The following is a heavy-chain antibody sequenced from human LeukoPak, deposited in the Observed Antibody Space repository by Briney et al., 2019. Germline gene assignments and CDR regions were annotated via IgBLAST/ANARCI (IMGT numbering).Heavy chain of an antibody. CDR2: ISSDGSST. V-gene: IGHV3-74*01. J-gene: IGHJ1*01. D-gene: IGHD3-22*01. CDR3: ARAYHYDSSGYYPSEYFQH. Sequence: GGWVRLSCAASGFTFSRYWMHWVRQAPGKGLVWVSRISSDGSSTSYADSVKGRITIPRDNAKNTLYLQMNSMRAEDTAVYYCARAYHYDSSGYYPSEYFQHWGQGTLVTVSS. CDR1: GFTFSRYW.